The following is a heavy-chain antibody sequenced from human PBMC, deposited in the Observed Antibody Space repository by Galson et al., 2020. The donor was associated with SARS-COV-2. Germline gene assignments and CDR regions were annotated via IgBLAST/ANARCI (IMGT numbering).Heavy chain of an antibody. V-gene: IGHV3-49*03. CDR2: IRSQAYGGST. D-gene: IGHD6-13*01. J-gene: IGHJ4*02. Sequence: GGSLRLSCTASGFTFGDFAMSWFRQAPGQGLEWVGFIRSQAYGGSTEYAASVKGRFTVSRDDSQSIAYLQMNSLKTEDTAVYYCTRLIPSSAAPNCWCQGTLVTVSS. CDR3: TRLIPSSAAPNC. CDR1: GFTFGDFA.